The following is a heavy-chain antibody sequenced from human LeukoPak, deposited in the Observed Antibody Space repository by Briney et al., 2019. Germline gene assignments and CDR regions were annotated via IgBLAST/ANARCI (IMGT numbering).Heavy chain of an antibody. Sequence: GGSLRLSCAASGFTFSSYCMHWVRQAPGKGLEWVAVISYDGSNKYYADSVKGRFTISRDNSKNTLYLRMNSLRAEDTAVYYCAKADCSSTSCYGGMGYYFDYWGQGTLVTVSS. CDR1: GFTFSSYC. CDR2: ISYDGSNK. D-gene: IGHD2-2*01. J-gene: IGHJ4*02. CDR3: AKADCSSTSCYGGMGYYFDY. V-gene: IGHV3-30*18.